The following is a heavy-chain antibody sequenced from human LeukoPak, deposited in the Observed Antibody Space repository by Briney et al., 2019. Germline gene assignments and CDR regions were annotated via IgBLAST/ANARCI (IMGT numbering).Heavy chain of an antibody. CDR1: GGTFSSYA. J-gene: IGHJ3*02. Sequence: SVKVSCKASGGTFSSYAISWVRQAPGQGLEWMGGIIPIFDTANYAQKFQGRVTITTDESTSTAYMELSSLRSEDTAVYYCASPGRSYSTVVGAFDIWGQGTMVTVSS. CDR3: ASPGRSYSTVVGAFDI. CDR2: IIPIFDTA. V-gene: IGHV1-69*05. D-gene: IGHD1-26*01.